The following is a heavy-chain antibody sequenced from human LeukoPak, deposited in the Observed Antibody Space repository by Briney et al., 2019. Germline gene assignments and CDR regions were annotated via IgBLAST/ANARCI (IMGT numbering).Heavy chain of an antibody. Sequence: GGSLRLSCAASGFTVSSNYMSWVRQAPGNGLEWVSVIYGGGSTYYADSVKGRFTISRHNSKNTLYLQMNSLRAEDTAVYYCARLSGLNWFDPWGQGTLVTVSS. J-gene: IGHJ5*02. CDR2: IYGGGST. D-gene: IGHD3-3*01. V-gene: IGHV3-53*04. CDR3: ARLSGLNWFDP. CDR1: GFTVSSNY.